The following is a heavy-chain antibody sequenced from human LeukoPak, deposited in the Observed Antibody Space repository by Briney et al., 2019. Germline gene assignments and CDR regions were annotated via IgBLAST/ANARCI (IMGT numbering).Heavy chain of an antibody. CDR2: INHSGST. CDR1: GGSFSGYY. Sequence: PSETLSLTCAVYGGSFSGYYWSWIRQPPGKGLEWIGKINHSGSTNYNPSLKSRVTISVDTSKNQFSLKLSSVTAADTAVYYCARAGRDLDYWGQGTLVTVSS. CDR3: ARAGRDLDY. V-gene: IGHV4-34*01. D-gene: IGHD5-24*01. J-gene: IGHJ4*02.